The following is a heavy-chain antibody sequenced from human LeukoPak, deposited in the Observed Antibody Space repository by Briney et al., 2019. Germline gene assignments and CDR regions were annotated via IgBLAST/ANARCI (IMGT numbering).Heavy chain of an antibody. V-gene: IGHV3-21*01. CDR1: GFTFSSYS. Sequence: GGSLRLSCAASGFTFSSYSMNWVRQAPGKGLEWVSSISSSSSYIYYADSVKGRLTISRDNAKNSLYLQMNSLRAEDTAVYYCASSAGTANFGYWGQGTLVTVSS. CDR3: ASSAGTANFGY. CDR2: ISSSSSYI. D-gene: IGHD6-13*01. J-gene: IGHJ4*02.